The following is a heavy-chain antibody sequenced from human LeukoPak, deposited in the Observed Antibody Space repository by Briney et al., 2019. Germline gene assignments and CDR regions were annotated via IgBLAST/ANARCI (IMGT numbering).Heavy chain of an antibody. Sequence: GGSLRLSCAASGFTFSEYVINWVRQAPGKGLEWVAVSSADGSKKYYADPVKGRFSITRDNSKNTLYLQMGSLRADDTTMYYCAGGSDGNSPTSYNSWGQGTLVTVSS. D-gene: IGHD3-10*01. CDR2: SSADGSKK. CDR1: GFTFSEYV. V-gene: IGHV3-30*03. J-gene: IGHJ5*02. CDR3: AGGSDGNSPTSYNS.